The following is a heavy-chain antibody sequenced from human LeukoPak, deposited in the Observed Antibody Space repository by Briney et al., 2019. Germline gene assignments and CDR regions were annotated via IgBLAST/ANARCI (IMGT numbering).Heavy chain of an antibody. D-gene: IGHD2-8*01. Sequence: SQTLSLTCTVSGGSISSGSYYWSWIRQPAGKRLEWIGRIYHSGSTYYNPSLKSRVTISVDTSKNQFSLKLSSVTAADTAVYYCARDLKMEHWGQGTLVTVSS. J-gene: IGHJ1*01. CDR3: ARDLKMEH. CDR1: GGSISSGSYY. CDR2: IYHSGST. V-gene: IGHV4-61*02.